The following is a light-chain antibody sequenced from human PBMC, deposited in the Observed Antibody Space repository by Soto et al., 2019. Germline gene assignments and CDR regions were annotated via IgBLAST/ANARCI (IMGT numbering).Light chain of an antibody. Sequence: AIRMTQSPSSFSASTGDRVTITCRASQGISSDLAWYQQKPGKAPKLLIYAASTLQSGVPSRFSGSGSGTDFTLTISCLQSEDFATYYCQQYYSYPPEFTFGPGTKVDIK. CDR1: QGISSD. CDR2: AAS. J-gene: IGKJ3*01. CDR3: QQYYSYPPEFT. V-gene: IGKV1-8*01.